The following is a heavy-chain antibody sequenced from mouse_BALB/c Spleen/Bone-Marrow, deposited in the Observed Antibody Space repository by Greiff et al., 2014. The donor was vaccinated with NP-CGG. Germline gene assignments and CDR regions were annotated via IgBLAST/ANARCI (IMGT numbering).Heavy chain of an antibody. CDR3: ARNWDWVFAY. CDR1: GYTFTNYW. J-gene: IGHJ3*01. V-gene: IGHV1-5*01. D-gene: IGHD4-1*01. Sequence: EVQLVESGTVLARPGASLRMSCKASGYTFTNYWINWIKQRPGQGLEWIGAIYPGNNDAKYTQKFKAKAKLTAATSTSTADMELSSLTNEDSAVYYCARNWDWVFAYWGQGTLVTVSA. CDR2: IYPGNNDA.